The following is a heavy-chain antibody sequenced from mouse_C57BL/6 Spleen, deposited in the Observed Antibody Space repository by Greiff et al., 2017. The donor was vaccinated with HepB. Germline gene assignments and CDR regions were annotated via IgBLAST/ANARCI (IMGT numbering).Heavy chain of an antibody. D-gene: IGHD2-1*01. V-gene: IGHV1-72*01. CDR2: IDPNSGGT. Sequence: QVQLQQSGAELVKPGASVKLSCKASGYTFTSYWMHWVKQRPGRGLEWIGRIDPNSGGTKYNEKFKSKATLTVDKPSSTAYMPLSSLTSEDSAVYYCAREGGIYGNYVAWFAYWGQGTLVTVSA. CDR3: AREGGIYGNYVAWFAY. J-gene: IGHJ3*01. CDR1: GYTFTSYW.